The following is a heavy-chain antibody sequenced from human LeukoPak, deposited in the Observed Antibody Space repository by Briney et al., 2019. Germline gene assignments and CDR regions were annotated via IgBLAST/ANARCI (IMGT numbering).Heavy chain of an antibody. Sequence: QPGGSLRLSCAASGLTFSSHWMHWVRQAPGKGLEWVSYISRSSSTILYADSVKGRFTISRDKAKNSVYLQMNSLRDEDTAVYYCVRIRDSGSYYFYYGMDVWGQGTTVTVSS. CDR2: ISRSSSTI. V-gene: IGHV3-48*02. CDR1: GLTFSSHW. J-gene: IGHJ6*02. D-gene: IGHD1-26*01. CDR3: VRIRDSGSYYFYYGMDV.